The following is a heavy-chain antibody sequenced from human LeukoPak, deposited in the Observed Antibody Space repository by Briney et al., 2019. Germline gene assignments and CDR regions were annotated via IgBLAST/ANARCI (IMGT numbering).Heavy chain of an antibody. CDR3: AKGADYVWGSYRYYFDY. V-gene: IGHV3-23*01. D-gene: IGHD3-16*02. Sequence: GGSPRLSCAASGFTFSSYAMSWVRQAPGKGLEWVSAISGSGGSTYYADSVKGRFTISRDNSKNTLYLQMNSLRAEDTAVYYYAKGADYVWGSYRYYFDYWGQGTLVTVSS. J-gene: IGHJ4*02. CDR2: ISGSGGST. CDR1: GFTFSSYA.